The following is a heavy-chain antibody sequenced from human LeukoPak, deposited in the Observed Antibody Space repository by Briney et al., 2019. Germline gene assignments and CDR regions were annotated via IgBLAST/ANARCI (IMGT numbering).Heavy chain of an antibody. CDR3: AKDAIAAAGGPYYFDY. V-gene: IGHV3-30*02. Sequence: GGSLRLSCVVSGFTFSSYAMNWVRQVPGKGLEWVAFIRYDGSNKYYADSVKGRFTISRDNSKNTLYLQMNSLRAEDTAVYYCAKDAIAAAGGPYYFDYWGQGTLVTVSS. CDR1: GFTFSSYA. CDR2: IRYDGSNK. J-gene: IGHJ4*02. D-gene: IGHD6-13*01.